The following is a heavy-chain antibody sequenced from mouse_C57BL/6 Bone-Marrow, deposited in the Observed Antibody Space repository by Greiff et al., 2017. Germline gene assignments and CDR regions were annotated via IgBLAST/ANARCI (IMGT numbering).Heavy chain of an antibody. Sequence: QVQLQQPGAELVMPGASVKLSCKASGYTFTSYWMHWVKQRPGQGLEWIGEIDPSDSYTNYNQKFKGKSTLTVDKSSSTAYMQLSSLTSEDSSVYYCAFTTVVATRYFYVWGTGTPGTVSS. V-gene: IGHV1-69*01. D-gene: IGHD1-1*01. CDR1: GYTFTSYW. J-gene: IGHJ1*03. CDR2: IDPSDSYT. CDR3: AFTTVVATRYFYV.